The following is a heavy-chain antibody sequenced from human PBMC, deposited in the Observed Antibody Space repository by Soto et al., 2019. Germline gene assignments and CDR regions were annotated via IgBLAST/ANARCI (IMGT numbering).Heavy chain of an antibody. CDR2: IYYSGST. V-gene: IGHV4-61*01. Sequence: SETLSLTCTVSGGSVSSGSYYWSWIRQPPGKGLEWIGYIYYSGSTNYNPSLKSRVTISVDTSKNQFSLKLSSVTAADTAVYYCARATTVTTSPDYWGQGTLVTVSS. CDR3: ARATTVTTSPDY. J-gene: IGHJ4*02. CDR1: GGSVSSGSYY. D-gene: IGHD4-17*01.